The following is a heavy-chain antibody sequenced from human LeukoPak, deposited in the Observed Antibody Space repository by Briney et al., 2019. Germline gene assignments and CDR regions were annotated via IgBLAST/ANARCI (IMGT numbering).Heavy chain of an antibody. CDR2: ISSSSSTI. CDR3: ASLTAAGNSRITDACGT. CDR1: GFTFSSYS. Sequence: GGSLRLSCTVSGFTFSSYSMNWVRQAPGKGLEWVSYISSSSSTIYYAHSVKGRFTISRDNAKNSLYLQMNSLRAEDTALYYCASLTAAGNSRITDACGTWGQGTMVTV. V-gene: IGHV3-48*01. J-gene: IGHJ3*02. D-gene: IGHD6-13*01.